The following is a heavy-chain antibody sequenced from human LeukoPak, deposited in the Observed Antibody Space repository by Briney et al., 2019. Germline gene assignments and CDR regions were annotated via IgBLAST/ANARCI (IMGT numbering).Heavy chain of an antibody. CDR1: GDSINGGGYY. CDR3: ARDAYYGPGSLVY. Sequence: SQTLSLTCTVSGDSINGGGYYWSWIRQHPGKGLEWIGYIYYSGSTYYNPSLKSRVTISVDTSKNQFSLKVSSVTVAATAVYYCARDAYYGPGSLVYWGQGTLVTVSS. J-gene: IGHJ4*02. CDR2: IYYSGST. D-gene: IGHD3-10*01. V-gene: IGHV4-31*03.